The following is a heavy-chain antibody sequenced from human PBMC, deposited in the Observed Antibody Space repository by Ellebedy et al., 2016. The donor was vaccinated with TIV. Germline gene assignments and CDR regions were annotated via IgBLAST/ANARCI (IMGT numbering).Heavy chain of an antibody. CDR2: LGRSDDST. Sequence: PGGSLRLSCAASGLTFSSHAMSWVRQAPGKGLEWVSILGRSDDSTYYADSVKGRFTISRDFSKNTLYLQMNSLRAEDTAIYYCAKGSLGHCTGSSCYHFDYWGQGTLVTVSS. CDR3: AKGSLGHCTGSSCYHFDY. CDR1: GLTFSSHA. J-gene: IGHJ4*02. V-gene: IGHV3-23*01. D-gene: IGHD2-8*01.